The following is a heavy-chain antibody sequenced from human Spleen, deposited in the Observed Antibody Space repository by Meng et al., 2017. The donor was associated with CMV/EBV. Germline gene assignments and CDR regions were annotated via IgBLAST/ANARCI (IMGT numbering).Heavy chain of an antibody. CDR1: GFTFSSYW. V-gene: IGHV3-7*01. J-gene: IGHJ6*02. CDR2: IKQDGSEK. D-gene: IGHD2-2*02. Sequence: GGSLRLSCAASGFTFSSYWMSWVRQAPGKGLEWVTNIKQDGSEKYYVDSVKGRFTISRDNAKKSLFLQVNSLRPEDTAVYYCARDVGDLNRYCGTAGCYRGYYYNYGMDVWGQGTTVTVSS. CDR3: ARDVGDLNRYCGTAGCYRGYYYNYGMDV.